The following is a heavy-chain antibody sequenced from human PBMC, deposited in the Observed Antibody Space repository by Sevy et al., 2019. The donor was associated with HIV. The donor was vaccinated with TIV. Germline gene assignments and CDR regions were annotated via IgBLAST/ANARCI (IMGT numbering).Heavy chain of an antibody. CDR3: ARGGGYCGGDCYSIDY. J-gene: IGHJ4*02. CDR2: IWYDGTIK. V-gene: IGHV3-33*08. D-gene: IGHD2-21*02. CDR1: GFTFSSYV. Sequence: SLRLSCAASGFTFSSYVMHWVRQAPGKGLEWVALIWYDGTIKYYADSVKGRFTISRDNSKDRLFLQMNSLTPEDTAVYYCARGGGYCGGDCYSIDYWGQGALVTVSS.